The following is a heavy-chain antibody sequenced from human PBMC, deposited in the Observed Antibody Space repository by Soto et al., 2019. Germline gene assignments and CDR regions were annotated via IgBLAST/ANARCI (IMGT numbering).Heavy chain of an antibody. CDR3: ALDAITIFGVVIPNPCFQH. D-gene: IGHD3-3*01. CDR2: IYWNDDK. CDR1: GFSLSTSGVG. J-gene: IGHJ1*01. Sequence: QITLKESGPTLVKPTQTLTLTCTFSGFSLSTSGVGVGWIRQPPGKALEWLALIYWNDDKRYSPSLKSRLTITKYTSKNQVVLTMTHMDPVDTATYYCALDAITIFGVVIPNPCFQHWGQGSLVTVSS. V-gene: IGHV2-5*01.